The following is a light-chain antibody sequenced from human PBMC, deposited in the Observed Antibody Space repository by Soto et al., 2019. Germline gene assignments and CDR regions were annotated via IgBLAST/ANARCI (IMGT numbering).Light chain of an antibody. CDR2: GAS. J-gene: IGKJ2*01. V-gene: IGKV3-20*01. Sequence: EIVLTQSPGTLSLSPGERATLSCRPSQSVTSNYLAWYQQKPGQAPRLLFYGASNRATGIPDRFVGSGSGTDFTLTISRLEPEDLAVYYCQQYDNSPMYTVGQGSKVEIK. CDR1: QSVTSNY. CDR3: QQYDNSPMYT.